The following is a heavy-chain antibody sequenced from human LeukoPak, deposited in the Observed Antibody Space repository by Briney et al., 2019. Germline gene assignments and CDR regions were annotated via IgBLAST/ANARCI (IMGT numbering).Heavy chain of an antibody. J-gene: IGHJ4*02. CDR1: GFTFSSYN. CDR3: ARTNPGNSYGSGSHDY. Sequence: GGSLRLSCAASGFTFSSYNINWVRQAPGKGLEWVSAISSSSSHIYYADSVKGRFTISRDNAENSLYLQMNSLRAEDTAVYYCARTNPGNSYGSGSHDYWGQGTLVTVSS. D-gene: IGHD3-10*01. CDR2: ISSSSSHI. V-gene: IGHV3-21*01.